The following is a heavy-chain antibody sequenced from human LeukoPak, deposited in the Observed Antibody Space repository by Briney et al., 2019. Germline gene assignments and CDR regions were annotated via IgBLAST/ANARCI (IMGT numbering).Heavy chain of an antibody. CDR3: AKGGSGYYPPYYYYGMDV. V-gene: IGHV3-23*01. J-gene: IGHJ6*02. Sequence: PGGSLRLSCAASGFTFSSYAMRWVRQAPGKGLEWVSAISGSGGSTYYADSVKGRFTISRDNSKNTLYLQMNSLRAEDTAVYYCAKGGSGYYPPYYYYGMDVWGQGTTVTVSS. CDR1: GFTFSSYA. D-gene: IGHD3-22*01. CDR2: ISGSGGST.